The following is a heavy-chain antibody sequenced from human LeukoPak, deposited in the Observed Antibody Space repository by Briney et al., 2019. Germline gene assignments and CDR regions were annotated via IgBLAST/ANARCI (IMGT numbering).Heavy chain of an antibody. CDR2: MNPNSGNT. CDR3: ARGKGSWFKKNDY. CDR1: GYTFTGYY. J-gene: IGHJ4*02. V-gene: IGHV1-8*02. D-gene: IGHD6-13*01. Sequence: ASVKVSCKASGYTFTGYYMHWVRQATGQGLEWMGWMNPNSGNTGYAQKFQGRVTMTRNTSISTAYMELSSLRSEDTAVYYCARGKGSWFKKNDYWGQGTLVTVSS.